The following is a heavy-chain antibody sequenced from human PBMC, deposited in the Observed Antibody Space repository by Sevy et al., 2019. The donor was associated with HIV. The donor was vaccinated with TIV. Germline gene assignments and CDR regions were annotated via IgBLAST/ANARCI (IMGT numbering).Heavy chain of an antibody. CDR3: ARRTYYYDSSGYPVVYFDY. J-gene: IGHJ4*02. V-gene: IGHV5-51*01. D-gene: IGHD3-22*01. Sequence: GGSLKISCKGSGYSFTSYWIGWVRQMPGKGLEWMGIIYPGDSDTRYSPSFQGQVTISADKSISTAYLQWSSLKASDTAMYYCARRTYYYDSSGYPVVYFDYWGQGTLVTVSS. CDR1: GYSFTSYW. CDR2: IYPGDSDT.